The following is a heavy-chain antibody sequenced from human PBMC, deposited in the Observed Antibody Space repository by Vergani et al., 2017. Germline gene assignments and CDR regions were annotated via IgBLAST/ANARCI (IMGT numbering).Heavy chain of an antibody. CDR3: ARDGASSSWSAFDY. CDR1: GGSISSDGYY. D-gene: IGHD6-13*01. Sequence: QVQLQESGPGLVKPSETLSLTCTVSGGSISSDGYYWSWNRQHPGKGLEWIGYIYYSGSTYCNPSLKSRVTISVDTSKNQFSLKLSSVTAADTAVYYCARDGASSSWSAFDYWGQGTLVTVSS. V-gene: IGHV4-31*03. J-gene: IGHJ4*02. CDR2: IYYSGST.